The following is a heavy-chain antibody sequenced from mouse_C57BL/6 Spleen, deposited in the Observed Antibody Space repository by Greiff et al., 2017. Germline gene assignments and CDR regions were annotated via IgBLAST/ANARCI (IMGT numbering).Heavy chain of an antibody. CDR3: ARRGGDGSSYDWYFDV. V-gene: IGHV8-12*01. CDR2: IYWDDDK. D-gene: IGHD1-1*01. Sequence: QVQLKESGPGILQSSQTLSLTCSFSGFSLSTSGMGVSWIRQPSGKGLEWLAHIYWDDDKRYNPSLKSRLTISKDTSRNQVFLKITSVDTADTATYYCARRGGDGSSYDWYFDVWGTGTTVTVSS. CDR1: GFSLSTSGMG. J-gene: IGHJ1*03.